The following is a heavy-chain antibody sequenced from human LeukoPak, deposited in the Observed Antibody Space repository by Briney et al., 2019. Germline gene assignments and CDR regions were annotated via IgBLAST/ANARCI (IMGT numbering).Heavy chain of an antibody. CDR2: ISSSSSTI. Sequence: GGSLRLSCAASGFTFSSYSMSWVRQAPGKGLEWVSYISSSSSTIYYADSVKGRFTISRDNAKNSLYLQMNSLRDEDTAVYYCARGYYYDSSGYSDAFDIWGQGTVVTVSS. CDR3: ARGYYYDSSGYSDAFDI. V-gene: IGHV3-48*02. CDR1: GFTFSSYS. J-gene: IGHJ3*02. D-gene: IGHD3-22*01.